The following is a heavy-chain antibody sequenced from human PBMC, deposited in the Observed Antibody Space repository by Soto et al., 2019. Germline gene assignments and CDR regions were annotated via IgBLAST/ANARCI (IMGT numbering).Heavy chain of an antibody. CDR1: GFTFSRYA. CDR3: ARSRNGAVPDSINF. V-gene: IGHV3-30-3*01. Sequence: PGGSLRLSCVASGFTFSRYAMHWVRQAPGEGLEWVAVISRDGSSKYYGDSVKGRFTVSRDNSNNTLYLSMTSLRPDDTAVFYCARSRNGAVPDSINFWGQGTLVTVSS. D-gene: IGHD2-8*01. CDR2: ISRDGSSK. J-gene: IGHJ4*02.